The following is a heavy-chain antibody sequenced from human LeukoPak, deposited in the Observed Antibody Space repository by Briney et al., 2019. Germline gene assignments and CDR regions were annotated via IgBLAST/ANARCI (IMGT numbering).Heavy chain of an antibody. J-gene: IGHJ4*02. CDR1: GYTFTGYY. CDR2: INPNSGGT. CDR3: ATEEAYCGGDCPNDY. D-gene: IGHD2-21*02. V-gene: IGHV1-2*02. Sequence: GASVNVSCKASGYTFTGYYMHWVRQAPGQGMEWMGWINPNSGGTNYAQKFQGRVTMTRDTSISTAYMELSRLRSDDTAVYYCATEEAYCGGDCPNDYWGQGTLVTVSS.